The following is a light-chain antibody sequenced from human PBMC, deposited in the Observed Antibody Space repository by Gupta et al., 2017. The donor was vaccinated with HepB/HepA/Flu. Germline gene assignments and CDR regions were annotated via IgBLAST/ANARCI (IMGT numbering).Light chain of an antibody. J-gene: IGLJ2*01. CDR1: NSNIGSNT. Sequence: QSVLTQPPSASGTPGQRVTFSCSGSNSNIGSNTVNWYQQFPGTAPKLLIYSHNQRPSGVPDRFSGSKSGTSASLAISGLRSEDEADYYCAAWDDSLNGVVCGGGTKLTVL. V-gene: IGLV1-44*01. CDR3: AAWDDSLNGVV. CDR2: SHN.